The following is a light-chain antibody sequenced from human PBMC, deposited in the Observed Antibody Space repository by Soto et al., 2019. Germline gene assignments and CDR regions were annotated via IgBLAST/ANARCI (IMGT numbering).Light chain of an antibody. CDR3: QRYGIALWT. CDR2: GTS. Sequence: EIVLTQSPGTLSLSPGERASLSCRASQSVASAYLACYQHKPGQAPRLLIYGTSTRATGIPDRFSGSGSGTDFTLTISRLEPEDFAVYYCQRYGIALWTFGQGTKVEVK. V-gene: IGKV3-20*01. J-gene: IGKJ1*01. CDR1: QSVASAY.